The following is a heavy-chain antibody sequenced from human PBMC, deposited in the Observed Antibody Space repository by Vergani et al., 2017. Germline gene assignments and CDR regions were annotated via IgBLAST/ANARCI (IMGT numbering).Heavy chain of an antibody. D-gene: IGHD2-21*01. CDR2: LNPTTGHT. J-gene: IGHJ5*02. CDR3: ARSIGYXAGATCRAYYFDH. V-gene: IGHV1-46*02. CDR1: GYIFKNYY. Sequence: VQLVQSGAEVRKPGASVTVSCTASGYIFKNYYTHWLRQAPGQAFEWMGILNPTTGHTTSAQKFMGRVDMTRDPSTDTSTRTVQMTLSSLRSEDTAVYYCARSIGYXAGATCRAYYFDHWGQGTRVTVSS.